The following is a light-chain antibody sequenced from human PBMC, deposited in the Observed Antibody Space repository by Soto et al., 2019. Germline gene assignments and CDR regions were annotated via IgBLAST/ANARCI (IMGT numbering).Light chain of an antibody. CDR1: SGHSSYV. Sequence: QLVLTQSPSASASLGASVNLTCTLSSGHSSYVIAWHQQQPEMGPRYLMKVNSDGSHNKGDGIPDRFSGSSSGAERYLSISSLQSEDEADYYCQTWDTGIQVFGGGTKLTVL. CDR2: VNSDGSH. CDR3: QTWDTGIQV. V-gene: IGLV4-69*01. J-gene: IGLJ3*02.